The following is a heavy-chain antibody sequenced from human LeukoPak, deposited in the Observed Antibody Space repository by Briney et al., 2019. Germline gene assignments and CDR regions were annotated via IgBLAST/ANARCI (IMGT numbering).Heavy chain of an antibody. J-gene: IGHJ4*02. CDR1: GFTFSSCD. CDR3: ARESSSSWYTDY. V-gene: IGHV3-30*02. D-gene: IGHD6-13*01. Sequence: GGSLRLSCAASGFTFSSCDIHWVRQAPGKGLEWVAFIQYDGSYKYYADSVKGRFTISRDNSKNTLYLQMNSLRVEDTAVYYCARESSSSWYTDYWGQGTLVTVSS. CDR2: IQYDGSYK.